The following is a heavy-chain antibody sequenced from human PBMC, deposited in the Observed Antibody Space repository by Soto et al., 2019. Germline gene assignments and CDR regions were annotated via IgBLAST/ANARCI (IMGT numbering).Heavy chain of an antibody. CDR2: INAGNGNT. CDR3: ARIIYPDAFDI. J-gene: IGHJ3*02. Sequence: GASVKVSCKASGYTFTTYAMHWVRQASGQRLEWMGWINAGNGNTKYSQKFQGRVTATRDTSASTAYMELSSLRSEDAAVYYCARIIYPDAFDIWGQGTMVTVSS. V-gene: IGHV1-3*01. CDR1: GYTFTTYA. D-gene: IGHD2-2*02.